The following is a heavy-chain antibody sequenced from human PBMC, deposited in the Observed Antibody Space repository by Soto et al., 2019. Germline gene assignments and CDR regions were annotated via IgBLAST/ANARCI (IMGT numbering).Heavy chain of an antibody. Sequence: QVQLQESGPGLVKPSETLSLTCSVFGGSISSYYWNWVRQPPGKGLEWIGYIYYTGSTNYNPSLKSRVTMSVDTSKNQLSLKLSSVTAADTAVYFCARGMDGATTPFDYWGQRTLVTVSS. D-gene: IGHD1-26*01. CDR2: IYYTGST. J-gene: IGHJ4*02. V-gene: IGHV4-59*01. CDR3: ARGMDGATTPFDY. CDR1: GGSISSYY.